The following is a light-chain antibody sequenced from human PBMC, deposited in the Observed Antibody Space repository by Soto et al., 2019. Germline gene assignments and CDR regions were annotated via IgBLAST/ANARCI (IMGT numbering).Light chain of an antibody. Sequence: EVVMTQSPATLSVFPGDRATLSCRASQSVSTNLAWYQQKPGQAPRLLIYGASTRATDIPARFSGSGSGTEFTLTISSLQSEDFAIYYCQQYNIWPPWTFGQGTKVDIK. CDR2: GAS. V-gene: IGKV3-15*01. CDR3: QQYNIWPPWT. J-gene: IGKJ1*01. CDR1: QSVSTN.